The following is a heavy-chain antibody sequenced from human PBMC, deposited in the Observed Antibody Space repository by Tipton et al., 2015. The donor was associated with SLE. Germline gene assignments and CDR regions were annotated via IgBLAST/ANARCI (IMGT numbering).Heavy chain of an antibody. CDR1: GGSISTYY. CDR3: ARDSLNWGSYYHGMDV. Sequence: TLSLTCTVSGGSISTYYWSWIRQPPKQGLEWIGWIYHTGSTDYNPSLKSRVTISVDTSKSQIFLKMSSVTAADTAAYYCARDSLNWGSYYHGMDVWGQGTTVTVSS. CDR2: IYHTGST. J-gene: IGHJ6*02. V-gene: IGHV4-59*01. D-gene: IGHD3-16*01.